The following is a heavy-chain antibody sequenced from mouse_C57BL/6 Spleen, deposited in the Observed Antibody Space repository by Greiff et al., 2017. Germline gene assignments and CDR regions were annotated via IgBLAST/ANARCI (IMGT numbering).Heavy chain of an antibody. D-gene: IGHD2-2*01. V-gene: IGHV1-72*01. CDR2: IDPNSGGT. J-gene: IGHJ4*01. CDR1: GYTFTSYW. CDR3: ARGEYGYDGYFDMDY. Sequence: QVQLQQPGAELVKPGASVTLSCKASGYTFTSYWMHWVKQRPGRGLEWIGSIDPNSGGTTYNEQFKSKATRTVDKPSSTAYMQLSSLTSEDSAVYYCARGEYGYDGYFDMDYWGQGTSVTVSS.